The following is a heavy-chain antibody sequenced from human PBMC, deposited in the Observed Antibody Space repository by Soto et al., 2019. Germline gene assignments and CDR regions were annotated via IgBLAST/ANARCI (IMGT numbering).Heavy chain of an antibody. V-gene: IGHV1-69*01. J-gene: IGHJ4*02. D-gene: IGHD2-21*02. CDR2: IIPIFGTA. Sequence: QVQLVQSGAEVKKPGSSVKVSCKASGGTFSSYAISWVRQAPGQGLEWMGGIIPIFGTANYAQKFQGRVTITADEYTITVYMELSSLRSEDTAVYYCASSHIVVVTAIGYFDYWGQGTLVTVSS. CDR3: ASSHIVVVTAIGYFDY. CDR1: GGTFSSYA.